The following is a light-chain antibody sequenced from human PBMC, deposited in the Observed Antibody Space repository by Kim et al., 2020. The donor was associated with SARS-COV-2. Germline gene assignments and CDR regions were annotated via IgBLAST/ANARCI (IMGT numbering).Light chain of an antibody. CDR1: QGINNY. V-gene: IGKV1-27*01. CDR3: QKYYSVSRT. CDR2: AAS. J-gene: IGKJ1*01. Sequence: ASAGDRVTITCRASQGINNYLAWYQQKPGKVPKLLTYAASTLQSGVPSRFSGSGSGTDFTLTISSLQPEDVATYYCQKYYSVSRTFGQGTKVDIK.